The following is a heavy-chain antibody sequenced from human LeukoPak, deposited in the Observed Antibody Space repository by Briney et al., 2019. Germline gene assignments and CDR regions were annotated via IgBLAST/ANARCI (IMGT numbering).Heavy chain of an antibody. CDR3: AQRSMAGDWYFDL. D-gene: IGHD6-6*01. Sequence: PGGSLRLSCAASGFTFSSYSMNWVRQAPGKGLEWVALISASGGNTYYADSVKGRFTISRDNSKNTLNLQMNSLRAEDTAVYYCAQRSMAGDWYFDLWGRGTLVTVSS. J-gene: IGHJ2*01. CDR1: GFTFSSYS. V-gene: IGHV3-23*01. CDR2: ISASGGNT.